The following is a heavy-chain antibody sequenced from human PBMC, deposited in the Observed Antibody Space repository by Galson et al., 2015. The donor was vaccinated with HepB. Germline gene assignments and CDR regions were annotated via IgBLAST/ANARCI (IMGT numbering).Heavy chain of an antibody. Sequence: SVKVSCKASGYTFSNYAITWVRQAPGQGLEWMGWISPYNRHTNYTQKLQGRVTMTTDTATTTVYMEPRSLRSDDTAVYYCARGALVVVVGATQNNWFDPWGQGTLVTVSS. CDR1: GYTFSNYA. D-gene: IGHD2-15*01. CDR2: ISPYNRHT. V-gene: IGHV1-18*01. J-gene: IGHJ5*02. CDR3: ARGALVVVVGATQNNWFDP.